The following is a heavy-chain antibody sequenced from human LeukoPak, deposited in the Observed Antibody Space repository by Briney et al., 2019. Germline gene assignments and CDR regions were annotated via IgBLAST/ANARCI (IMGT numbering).Heavy chain of an antibody. V-gene: IGHV3-66*02. J-gene: IGHJ4*02. D-gene: IGHD5-24*01. Sequence: QSGGSLRLSCVVSGFTFSGNHMNWVRQAPGKGLEWVSVTYSDGDTYYADSVKGRFTISRDSSRNTLSLQMNSLKPEDTAVYYCARDPRDGYGHFDYWGQGTLVTVSS. CDR3: ARDPRDGYGHFDY. CDR2: TYSDGDT. CDR1: GFTFSGNH.